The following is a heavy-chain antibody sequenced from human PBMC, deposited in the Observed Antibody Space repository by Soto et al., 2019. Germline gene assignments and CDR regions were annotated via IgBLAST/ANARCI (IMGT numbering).Heavy chain of an antibody. CDR3: ARDLLDWNYLSLDY. CDR2: ISAYNGNT. D-gene: IGHD1-7*01. V-gene: IGHV1-18*01. Sequence: RASVKVSCKASGYTFTSYGISWVRQAPGQGLEWMGWISAYNGNTNYAQKLQGRVTMTTDTSTSTAYMELRSLRSDDTAVYYCARDLLDWNYLSLDYWGQGTLVTVSS. CDR1: GYTFTSYG. J-gene: IGHJ4*02.